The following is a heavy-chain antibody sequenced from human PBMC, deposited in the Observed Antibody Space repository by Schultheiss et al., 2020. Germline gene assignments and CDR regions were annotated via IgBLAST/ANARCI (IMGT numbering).Heavy chain of an antibody. Sequence: GGSLRLSCAASGFTFSSYSMNWVRQAPGKGLEWVSYISSSSSTIYYADSVKGRFTISRENAKNSLYLQMNSLRAGDTAVYYCARAGRSSWYWAVSPGPKVYYYYGMDVWGQGTTVTVSS. D-gene: IGHD6-13*01. CDR3: ARAGRSSWYWAVSPGPKVYYYYGMDV. CDR1: GFTFSSYS. J-gene: IGHJ6*02. V-gene: IGHV3-48*01. CDR2: ISSSSSTI.